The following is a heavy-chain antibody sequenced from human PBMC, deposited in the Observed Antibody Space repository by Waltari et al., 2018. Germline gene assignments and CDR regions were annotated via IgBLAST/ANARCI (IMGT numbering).Heavy chain of an antibody. CDR1: GYSISSGYY. Sequence: QVQLQESGPGLVKPSETLSLTCAVSGYSISSGYYWGWIRQPPGKGLEWIGSIYHSGSTYYNPSLKSRVTISVDTSKNQFSLKLSSVTAADTAVYYCASLPPMVQGVPFDYWGQGTLVTVSS. CDR2: IYHSGST. V-gene: IGHV4-38-2*01. D-gene: IGHD3-10*01. CDR3: ASLPPMVQGVPFDY. J-gene: IGHJ4*02.